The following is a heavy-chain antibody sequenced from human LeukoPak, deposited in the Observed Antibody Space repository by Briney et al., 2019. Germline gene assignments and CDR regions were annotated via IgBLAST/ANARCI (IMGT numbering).Heavy chain of an antibody. V-gene: IGHV4-30-4*01. CDR3: ARDGDFWSGYYPNWFDP. CDR2: IYYSGST. CDR1: GGSISSGDYY. D-gene: IGHD3-3*01. Sequence: SETLSLTCTVSGGSISSGDYYWSWIRQPPGKGLEWIGYIYYSGSTYYNPSLKSRVTMSVDTSKNQFSLKLSSVTAADTAVYYCARDGDFWSGYYPNWFDPWGQGTLVTVSS. J-gene: IGHJ5*02.